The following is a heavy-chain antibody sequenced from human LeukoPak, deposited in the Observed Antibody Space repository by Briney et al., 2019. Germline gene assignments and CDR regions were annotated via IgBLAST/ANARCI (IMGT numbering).Heavy chain of an antibody. CDR2: IYYSGST. CDR3: ARSGEGWYFDL. D-gene: IGHD3-3*01. J-gene: IGHJ2*01. V-gene: IGHV4-59*01. Sequence: SETLSPTCTVSGGSISSYYWSWIRQPPGKGLEWIGYIYYSGSTNYNPSLKSRVTISVDTSKNQFSLKLSSVTAADTAVYYCARSGEGWYFDLWGRGTLVTVSS. CDR1: GGSISSYY.